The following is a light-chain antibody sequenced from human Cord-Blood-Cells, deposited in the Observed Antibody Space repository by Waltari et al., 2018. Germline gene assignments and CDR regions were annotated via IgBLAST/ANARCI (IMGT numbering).Light chain of an antibody. CDR3: QQYDNRPLT. CDR1: QDISNY. J-gene: IGKJ4*01. Sequence: DIQMTQSPSSLSASVGDRVTITCQASQDISNYLNWYQQKPGKAPKLLIYDASNLETGIPSRFSGSGSGTEFTFTISRLQTEDIATYYCQQYDNRPLTFGGGTKVEIK. V-gene: IGKV1-33*01. CDR2: DAS.